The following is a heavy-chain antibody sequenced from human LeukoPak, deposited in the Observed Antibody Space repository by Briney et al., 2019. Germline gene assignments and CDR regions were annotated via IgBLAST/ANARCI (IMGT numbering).Heavy chain of an antibody. D-gene: IGHD1-1*01. CDR2: IYYSGST. CDR1: GGSISSYY. Sequence: SETLSLTCTVSGGSISSYYWSWIRQPPGKGLEWIGYIYYSGSTNYNPSLKSRVTISVNTSKNQFSLKLSSVTAADTAVYYCARGQQPFDPWGQGTRVTVSS. J-gene: IGHJ5*02. V-gene: IGHV4-59*01. CDR3: ARGQQPFDP.